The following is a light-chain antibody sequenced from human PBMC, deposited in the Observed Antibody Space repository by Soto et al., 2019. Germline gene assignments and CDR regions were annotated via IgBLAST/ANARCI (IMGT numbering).Light chain of an antibody. CDR3: SSFERSGTRV. V-gene: IGLV2-14*01. CDR2: EVS. J-gene: IGLJ2*01. Sequence: QSVLTQPASVSGSPGQSITISCTGTSSDVGGYSYVSWYQQHPGKAPKLMIYEVSSRPSGVSSRFSGSKSSNTASLTISGLQAEDEADYYCSSFERSGTRVIGGGTKLTVL. CDR1: SSDVGGYSY.